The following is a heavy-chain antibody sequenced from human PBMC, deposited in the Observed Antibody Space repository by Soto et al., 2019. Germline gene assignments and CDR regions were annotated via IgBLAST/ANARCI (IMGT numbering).Heavy chain of an antibody. Sequence: ASVKVSCKASGYTFTSYYMHWVRQAPGQGLEWMGIINPSGGSTSYAQKFQGRVTMTTDTSTSTAYMELRSLRSDDTAVYYCAREAGVATVTTARDYWGQGTLVTVSS. CDR3: AREAGVATVTTARDY. J-gene: IGHJ4*02. CDR1: GYTFTSYY. V-gene: IGHV1-46*01. CDR2: INPSGGST. D-gene: IGHD4-17*01.